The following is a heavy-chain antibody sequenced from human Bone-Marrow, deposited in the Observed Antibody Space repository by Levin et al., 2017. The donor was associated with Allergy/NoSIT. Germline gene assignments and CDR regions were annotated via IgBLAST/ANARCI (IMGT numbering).Heavy chain of an antibody. D-gene: IGHD3-3*02. V-gene: IGHV3-30*03. CDR1: GFTFDSYG. Sequence: GESLKISCAASGFTFDSYGMHWVRQAPGKGLEWVAFISYDGSEKNYIDSVQGRFTISRDKSKNTLYLQMNSLRAEDTALYYCARVLDSYYFDYWGQGTLVTVSS. CDR3: ARVLDSYYFDY. CDR2: ISYDGSEK. J-gene: IGHJ4*02.